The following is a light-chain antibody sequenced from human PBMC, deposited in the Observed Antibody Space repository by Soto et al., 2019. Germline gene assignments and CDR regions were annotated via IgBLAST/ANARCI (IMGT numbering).Light chain of an antibody. CDR1: QSVSSNN. CDR3: QQYGRSPFT. J-gene: IGKJ3*01. Sequence: EIVLTQSPGTLSLTQGERATLSCRASQSVSSNNLAWYQQRPGQAPRVVIYGASTRATGIPERFSGSGSGTDFTLTISRLEPEDFAVYYCQQYGRSPFTFGPGTIVDIK. V-gene: IGKV3-20*01. CDR2: GAS.